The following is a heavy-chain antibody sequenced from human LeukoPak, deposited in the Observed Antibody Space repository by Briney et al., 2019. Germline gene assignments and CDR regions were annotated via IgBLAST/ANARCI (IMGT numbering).Heavy chain of an antibody. J-gene: IGHJ4*02. Sequence: GSLRLSCAASGFTFSSYAMHWVRQAPGKGLEYVSAISSNGGSTYYANSVKGRFTISRDNSKNTLYLQMGSLRAEDMAVYYCARVGIAAAGTVGAFDYWGQGTLVTVSS. CDR1: GFTFSSYA. CDR3: ARVGIAAAGTVGAFDY. CDR2: ISSNGGST. D-gene: IGHD6-13*01. V-gene: IGHV3-64*01.